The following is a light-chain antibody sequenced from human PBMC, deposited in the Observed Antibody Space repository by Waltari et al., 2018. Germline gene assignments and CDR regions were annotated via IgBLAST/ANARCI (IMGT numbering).Light chain of an antibody. CDR3: QQFKSYPLT. J-gene: IGKJ4*01. CDR1: QDISSH. CDR2: SAS. V-gene: IGKV1-9*01. Sequence: DIQLTQSPSFLSASVGDRVTITCRASQDISSHLAWYQQKPGKGPNLLIFSASILESGVPSRFSVSKSGTEFTLTVSSLQPEDFTTYYCQQFKSYPLTFGGGTKVEIK.